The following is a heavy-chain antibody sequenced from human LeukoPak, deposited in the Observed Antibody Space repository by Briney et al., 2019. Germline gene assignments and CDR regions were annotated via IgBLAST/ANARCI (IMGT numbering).Heavy chain of an antibody. CDR3: ARDLRIGAAGNTYDY. CDR1: GGPISSGNW. J-gene: IGHJ4*02. CDR2: IYHSGST. Sequence: SETLSLTCAVSGGPISSGNWWSWVRQPPGKGPEWIGEIYHSGSTSYNPSLKNRVTISVDKSKNQFSLKLSSVTAADAAVYYCARDLRIGAAGNTYDYWGQGTLVTVSS. D-gene: IGHD6-13*01. V-gene: IGHV4-4*02.